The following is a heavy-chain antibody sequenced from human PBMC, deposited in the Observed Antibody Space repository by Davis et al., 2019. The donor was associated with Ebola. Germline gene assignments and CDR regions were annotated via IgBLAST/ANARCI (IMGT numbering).Heavy chain of an antibody. Sequence: PGGSLRLSCTASGYSFTSYWISWVRQMPGKGLEWMGRIDPSDSYTDYSPSFQGQVTIPADKSIHTAYLQWSSLKASDTAMYYCLNASRGYSGYEGGHYYYYGMDVWGQGTTVTVSS. CDR1: GYSFTSYW. CDR2: IDPSDSYT. J-gene: IGHJ6*02. V-gene: IGHV5-10-1*04. CDR3: LNASRGYSGYEGGHYYYYGMDV. D-gene: IGHD5-12*01.